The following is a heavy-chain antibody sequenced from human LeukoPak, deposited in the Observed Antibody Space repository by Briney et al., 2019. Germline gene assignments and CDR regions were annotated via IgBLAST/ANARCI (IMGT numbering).Heavy chain of an antibody. CDR3: ARVRRYASGSYYPPPYDF. J-gene: IGHJ4*02. CDR1: GFTFSSYE. Sequence: GGSLRLSCAASGFTFSSYEMNWVRQAPGKGLEWVSYISSSGSTIYYADSVEGRFTISRDNAKNSLYLQMNSLRAEDTALYYCARVRRYASGSYYPPPYDFWGLGTLVTVSS. D-gene: IGHD3-10*01. V-gene: IGHV3-48*03. CDR2: ISSSGSTI.